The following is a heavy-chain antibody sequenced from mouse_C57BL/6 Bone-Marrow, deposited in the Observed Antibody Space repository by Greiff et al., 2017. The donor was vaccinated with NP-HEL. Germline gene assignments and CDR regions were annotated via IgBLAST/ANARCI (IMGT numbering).Heavy chain of an antibody. J-gene: IGHJ1*03. V-gene: IGHV1-69*01. D-gene: IGHD1-1*01. Sequence: QVQLKQSGAELVMPGASVKLSCKASGYTFTSYWMHWVKQRPGQGLEWIGEIDPSDSYTNYNQKFKGKSTLTVDKSSSTAYMQLSSLTSEDSAVYYCARDIYYYGSSFFWYFDVWGTGTTVTVSS. CDR1: GYTFTSYW. CDR3: ARDIYYYGSSFFWYFDV. CDR2: IDPSDSYT.